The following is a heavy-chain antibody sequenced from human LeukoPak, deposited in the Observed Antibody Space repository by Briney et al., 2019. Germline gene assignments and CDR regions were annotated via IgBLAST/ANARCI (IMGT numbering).Heavy chain of an antibody. CDR3: ARGGGGGGVVVPAAAFDI. CDR2: INPSGGST. CDR1: GYTFTSYY. V-gene: IGHV1-46*01. Sequence: GASVKVSCKASGYTFTSYYMHWVRQAPGQGLEWMGIINPSGGSTSYAQKFQGRVTMTRDMSTSTVYMELSSMRSEDRAVYYCARGGGGGGVVVPAAAFDIWGQGTMVTDSS. D-gene: IGHD2-2*01. J-gene: IGHJ3*02.